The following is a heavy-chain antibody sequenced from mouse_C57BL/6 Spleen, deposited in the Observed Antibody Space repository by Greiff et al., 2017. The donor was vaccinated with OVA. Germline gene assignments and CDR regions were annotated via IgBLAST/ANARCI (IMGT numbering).Heavy chain of an antibody. CDR3: ARCDGYYFDY. Sequence: VHVKQSGPELVKPGASVKMSCKASGYTFTDYNMHWVKQSHGKSLEWIGYINPNNGGTSYNQKFKGKATLTVNKSSSTAYMELRSLTSEDSAVYYCARCDGYYFDYWGQGTTLTVSS. J-gene: IGHJ2*01. CDR1: GYTFTDYN. V-gene: IGHV1-22*01. D-gene: IGHD2-3*01. CDR2: INPNNGGT.